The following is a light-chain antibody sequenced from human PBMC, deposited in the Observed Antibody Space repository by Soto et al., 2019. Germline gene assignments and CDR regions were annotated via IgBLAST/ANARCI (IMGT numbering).Light chain of an antibody. V-gene: IGKV3-11*01. CDR2: DAS. J-gene: IGKJ5*01. Sequence: EIFLTQSPFTLSLSTDAIATLSCRASQSISSAYLAWYQQKPGQAPRLLIYDASNRATGIPARFSGSGSGKDFTLTIRSLEPEDFAVYYCQQRSNWITFGQGTRLEIK. CDR1: QSISSAY. CDR3: QQRSNWIT.